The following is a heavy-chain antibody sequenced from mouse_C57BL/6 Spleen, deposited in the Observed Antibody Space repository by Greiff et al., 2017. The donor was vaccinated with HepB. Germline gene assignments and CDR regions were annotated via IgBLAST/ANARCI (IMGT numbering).Heavy chain of an antibody. CDR1: GYTFTSYW. CDR2: IDPNSGGT. Sequence: QVQLQQPGAELVKPGASVKLSCKASGYTFTSYWMHWVKQRPGRGLEWIGRIDPNSGGTKYNEKFKSKATLTVDKPSSTAYMQLSSLTSEDSAVYYCASDYYGNSLYWYFDVWGTGTTVTVSS. V-gene: IGHV1-72*01. CDR3: ASDYYGNSLYWYFDV. J-gene: IGHJ1*03. D-gene: IGHD2-1*01.